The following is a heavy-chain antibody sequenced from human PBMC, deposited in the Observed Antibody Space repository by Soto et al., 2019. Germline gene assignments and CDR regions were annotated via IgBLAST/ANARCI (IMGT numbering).Heavy chain of an antibody. CDR1: GYTFTSYA. D-gene: IGHD2-15*01. CDR3: ARGRQWSTYYYYGMDV. CDR2: INAGNGNT. V-gene: IGHV1-3*01. Sequence: ASVKVSCKASGYTFTSYAMHWVRQAPGQRLEWMGWINAGNGNTKYSQKFQGRVTITRDTSASTAYMEPSSLRSEDTAVYYCARGRQWSTYYYYGMDVWGQGTTVTVSS. J-gene: IGHJ6*02.